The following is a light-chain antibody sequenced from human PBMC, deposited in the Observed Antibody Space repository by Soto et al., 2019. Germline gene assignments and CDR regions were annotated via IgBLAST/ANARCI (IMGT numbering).Light chain of an antibody. J-gene: IGLJ3*02. CDR3: QTWCTGILV. Sequence: QLVLTQSPSASASLGASVKLTCTLSSGHSSYAIAWHQQQPENGPRYLMKLNSDGSHNKGDGIPDCFSGSSSGAERYLTISGLQSEDEADYYCQTWCTGILVFGRGTKLTVL. CDR1: SGHSSYA. CDR2: LNSDGSH. V-gene: IGLV4-69*01.